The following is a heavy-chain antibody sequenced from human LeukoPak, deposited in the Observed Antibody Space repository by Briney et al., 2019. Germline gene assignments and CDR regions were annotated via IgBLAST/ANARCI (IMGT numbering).Heavy chain of an antibody. Sequence: GASVXXXXXXXXXXXXXXDXXXVRQATGQGXXWXGWMNPNSGNTGYAQKFQGRVTMTRNTSISTAYMELSSLRSEDTAVYYCARRGYNWNDLYYYYGMDVWGQGTTVTVSS. CDR1: XXXXXXXD. V-gene: IGHV1-8*01. CDR3: ARRGYNWNDLYYYYGMDV. CDR2: MNPNSGNT. D-gene: IGHD1-1*01. J-gene: IGHJ6*02.